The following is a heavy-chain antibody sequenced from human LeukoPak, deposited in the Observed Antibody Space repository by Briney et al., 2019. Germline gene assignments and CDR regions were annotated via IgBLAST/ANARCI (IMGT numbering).Heavy chain of an antibody. V-gene: IGHV3-23*01. Sequence: GGSLRLSCAASGFTFSSYAMSWVRQAPGKGLEWVSGIGGSGGSIYYADSVKGRFTISRDNSKNTLYLQMNSLRAEDTAIYYCAKSVQGQWPLDYWGQGTLVTVSS. CDR2: IGGSGGSI. CDR3: AKSVQGQWPLDY. D-gene: IGHD6-19*01. J-gene: IGHJ4*02. CDR1: GFTFSSYA.